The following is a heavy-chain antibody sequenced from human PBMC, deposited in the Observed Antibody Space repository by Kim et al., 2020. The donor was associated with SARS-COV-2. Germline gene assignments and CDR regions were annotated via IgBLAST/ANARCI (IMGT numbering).Heavy chain of an antibody. CDR3: ARWTSTSYY. J-gene: IGHJ4*02. CDR2: IKQDGTDK. Sequence: GGSLRLSCAASGFSLGDYWMNWVRQAPGKGLERVANIKQDGTDKHYVDSVKGRLTISRDNAKNSLYLQMNSLRAEDTAVYYCARWTSTSYYWGQGTLVTVSS. CDR1: GFSLGDYW. V-gene: IGHV3-7*01. D-gene: IGHD2-2*01.